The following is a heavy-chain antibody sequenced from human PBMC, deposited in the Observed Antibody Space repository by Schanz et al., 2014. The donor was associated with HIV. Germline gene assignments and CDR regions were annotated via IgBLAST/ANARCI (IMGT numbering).Heavy chain of an antibody. V-gene: IGHV3-30*18. CDR3: AKDQGYDFWSGYYNYYNMDV. CDR1: GFTFSSYG. CDR2: ISYDGSDK. D-gene: IGHD3-3*01. Sequence: QVQLVESGGGVVQPGRSLRLSCAASGFTFSSYGMHWVRQAPGKGLEWVAVISYDGSDKYYADSVKGRFTISRDNSKNMLYLQMNSLRPEDTAVYYCAKDQGYDFWSGYYNYYNMDVWGQGTTVTVSS. J-gene: IGHJ6*02.